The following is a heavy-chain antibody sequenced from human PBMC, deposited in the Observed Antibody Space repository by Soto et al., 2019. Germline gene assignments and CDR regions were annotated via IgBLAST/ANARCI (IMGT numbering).Heavy chain of an antibody. CDR3: ASRAIDYYDSSGYSYYFDY. D-gene: IGHD3-22*01. CDR1: GGSISSSSYY. Sequence: QLQLQESGPGLVKPSETLSLTCTVSGGSISSSSYYWGWIRQPPGKGLEWIGSIYYSGSTYYNPSLKSRVTISVDTSKNQFSLKLSSVTAADTAVYYCASRAIDYYDSSGYSYYFDYWGQGTLVTVSS. V-gene: IGHV4-39*01. J-gene: IGHJ4*02. CDR2: IYYSGST.